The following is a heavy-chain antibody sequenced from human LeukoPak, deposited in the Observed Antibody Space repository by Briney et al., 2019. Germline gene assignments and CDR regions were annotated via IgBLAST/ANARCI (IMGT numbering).Heavy chain of an antibody. CDR3: AKDTIVAAGTPFDY. D-gene: IGHD6-13*01. V-gene: IGHV3-23*01. J-gene: IGHJ4*02. CDR2: ISGSGVTT. CDR1: GFTFNNYA. Sequence: GGSLRLSCAASGFTFNNYAMSWVRQAPGKGLEWVSAISGSGVTTYYADSVKGRFTISRDNSKNTLYLQMNSLRAEDTAVYYCAKDTIVAAGTPFDYWGQGTLVTVSS.